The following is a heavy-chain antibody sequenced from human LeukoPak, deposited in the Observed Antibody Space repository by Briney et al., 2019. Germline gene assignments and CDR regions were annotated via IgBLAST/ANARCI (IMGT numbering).Heavy chain of an antibody. D-gene: IGHD3-10*01. Sequence: SETLSLTCTVSGGSISSSSYYWGWIRQPPGKGLEWIGSIYYSGSTYYNPSLKSRVTISVDTSKNQFSLKLSSVTAADTAVYYCARIRRLLWFGELLGYFDYWGQGALVTVSS. V-gene: IGHV4-39*07. CDR1: GGSISSSSYY. J-gene: IGHJ4*02. CDR3: ARIRRLLWFGELLGYFDY. CDR2: IYYSGST.